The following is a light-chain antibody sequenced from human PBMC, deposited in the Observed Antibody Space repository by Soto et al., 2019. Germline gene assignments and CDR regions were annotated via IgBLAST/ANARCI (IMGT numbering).Light chain of an antibody. CDR2: STN. CDR3: VLYMGSGISDV. V-gene: IGLV8-61*01. CDR1: TGSVSTSYY. Sequence: QTVVTQEPSFSVSPGGTVTLTCGLSTGSVSTSYYPSWYQQTPGQAPRTLICSTNTRSSGVPGRFSGSILGNKAALTITGAQADDESDYYCVLYMGSGISDVFGTGTKLTVL. J-gene: IGLJ1*01.